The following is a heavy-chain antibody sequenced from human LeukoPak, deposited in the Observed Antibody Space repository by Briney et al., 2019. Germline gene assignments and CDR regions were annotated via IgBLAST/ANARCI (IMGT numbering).Heavy chain of an antibody. CDR3: ARPFDERAVELPMYYFDY. J-gene: IGHJ4*02. Sequence: GESLKISCKGSGYSFTSYWIGWVRQLPGKGLEWMGIIYPGDSDTRYSPSFQGQVTISADKSISTAYLQWSSLKASDTAMYYCARPFDERAVELPMYYFDYWGQGTLVTVSS. CDR1: GYSFTSYW. CDR2: IYPGDSDT. D-gene: IGHD1-26*01. V-gene: IGHV5-51*01.